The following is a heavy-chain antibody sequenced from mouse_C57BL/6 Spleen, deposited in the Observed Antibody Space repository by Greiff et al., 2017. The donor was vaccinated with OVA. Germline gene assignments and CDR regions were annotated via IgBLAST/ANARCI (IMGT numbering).Heavy chain of an antibody. Sequence: QVQLQQPGAELVRPGTSVKLSCKASGYTFTSYWMHWVKQRPGQGLEWIGVIDPSDSYTNYNQKFKGKATLTVDTSSSTAYMQLSSLTSEDSAVYYCARYYYGSSDYYAMDYWGQGTSVTVSS. D-gene: IGHD1-1*01. CDR3: ARYYYGSSDYYAMDY. J-gene: IGHJ4*01. CDR1: GYTFTSYW. V-gene: IGHV1-59*01. CDR2: IDPSDSYT.